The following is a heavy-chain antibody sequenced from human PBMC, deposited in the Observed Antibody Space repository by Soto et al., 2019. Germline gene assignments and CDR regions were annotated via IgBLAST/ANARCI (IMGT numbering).Heavy chain of an antibody. CDR2: IKRDGSST. CDR3: ARDVDADFRTDFDY. J-gene: IGHJ4*02. CDR1: GFTFSSYW. Sequence: GGSLRLSCAASGFTFSSYWMHWVRQAPGKGLVWVSRIKRDGSSTSYADSVKGRFTISRDNAENSVYLEMDSLRAEDTALYYCARDVDADFRTDFDYWGRGTLVTVSS. V-gene: IGHV3-74*01. D-gene: IGHD4-17*01.